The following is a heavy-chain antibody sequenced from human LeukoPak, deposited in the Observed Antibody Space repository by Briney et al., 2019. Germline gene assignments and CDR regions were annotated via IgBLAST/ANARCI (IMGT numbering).Heavy chain of an antibody. CDR1: GGTFSSYA. J-gene: IGHJ4*02. Sequence: SVKVSCKASGGTFSSYAISWVRQAPGQGLEWMGGIIPIFGTANYAQKFQGRVTITADKSTSTAYMELSRLRSDDTAVYYCAREAPGESAAGDYWGQGTLVTVSS. CDR2: IIPIFGTA. CDR3: AREAPGESAAGDY. D-gene: IGHD6-13*01. V-gene: IGHV1-69*06.